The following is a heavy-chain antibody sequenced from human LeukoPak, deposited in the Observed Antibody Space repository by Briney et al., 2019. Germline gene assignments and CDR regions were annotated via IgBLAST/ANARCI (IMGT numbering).Heavy chain of an antibody. V-gene: IGHV4-34*01. J-gene: IGHJ4*03. CDR3: ARGPTISETGYFDY. CDR1: GGSFSAYY. D-gene: IGHD1-1*01. CDR2: INHRGAT. Sequence: SETLSPTCAVYGGSFSAYYWSWIRQSPGKGLEWIAEINHRGATNYNTSVKSRVSISVETSKKQFSLKVTSLTAADTAVHYCARGPTISETGYFDYWGQGTLVTVSS.